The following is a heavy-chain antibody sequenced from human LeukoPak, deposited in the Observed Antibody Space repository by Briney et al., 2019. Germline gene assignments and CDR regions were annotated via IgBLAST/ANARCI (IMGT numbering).Heavy chain of an antibody. D-gene: IGHD3-3*01. CDR1: GFTFSSYG. CDR2: ISSSSNYI. J-gene: IGHJ6*03. Sequence: GGSLRLSCAASGFTFSSYGMSWVRQAPGKGLEWVSSISSSSNYIYYADSVKGRVTISRDNAKNSLYLQMNSLRAEDTAVYYCARYYDFWSSYSSYYYMDVWGKGTTVTVSS. CDR3: ARYYDFWSSYSSYYYMDV. V-gene: IGHV3-21*01.